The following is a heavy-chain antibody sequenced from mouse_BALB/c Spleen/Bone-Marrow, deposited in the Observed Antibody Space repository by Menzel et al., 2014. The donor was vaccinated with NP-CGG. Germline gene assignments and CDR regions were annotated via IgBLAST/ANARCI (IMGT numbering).Heavy chain of an antibody. J-gene: IGHJ3*01. D-gene: IGHD2-1*01. Sequence: EVQLQQSGAELVKPGASVKLSCTASGFNIKDTYMHWVKQRPEQGLVWIGRIDPANGNTKYDPKFQGKATITADTSSNTAYLQLSSLTSEDTAVYYCAENGNYGAWFAYWGQGTLITVSA. CDR3: AENGNYGAWFAY. CDR1: GFNIKDTY. V-gene: IGHV14-3*02. CDR2: IDPANGNT.